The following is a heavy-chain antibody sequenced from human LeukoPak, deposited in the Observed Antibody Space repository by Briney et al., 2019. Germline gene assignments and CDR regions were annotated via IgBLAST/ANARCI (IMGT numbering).Heavy chain of an antibody. J-gene: IGHJ5*02. D-gene: IGHD6-13*01. CDR1: GFTFNTYW. V-gene: IGHV3-7*01. Sequence: GGSLRLSCAASGFTFNTYWMTWVRQAPGKGLEWLANIKHDGSEKNYADSVKGRFTISRDNAKNSLYLQMNSLRAEDTAVYYCARDKIEAAVSGSLFDHWGQGTLVTVSS. CDR3: ARDKIEAAVSGSLFDH. CDR2: IKHDGSEK.